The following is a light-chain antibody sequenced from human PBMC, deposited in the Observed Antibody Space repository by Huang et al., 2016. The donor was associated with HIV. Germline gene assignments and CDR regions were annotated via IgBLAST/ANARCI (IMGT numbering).Light chain of an antibody. CDR3: QQFKNYPLT. J-gene: IGKJ4*01. CDR1: QDITDA. V-gene: IGKV1D-13*01. Sequence: AIQLTQSPSFLSASVGDRVTITCRASQDITDALAWYQQKPGKPPTVLIYDASSLESGVPSRFSGSGSGADFTLTISSLQPEDFATYYCQQFKNYPLTFGGGTKVEVK. CDR2: DAS.